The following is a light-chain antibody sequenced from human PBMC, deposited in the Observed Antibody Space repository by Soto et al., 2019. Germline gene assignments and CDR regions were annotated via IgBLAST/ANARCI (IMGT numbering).Light chain of an antibody. Sequence: QSALTQPASVSGSPGQSITISCTGISSTVETYNLVSWYQQYPGKAPKLIIYEVNKRPSGVSDRFSGFKSGDTASLTISGLQAEDESDYYCSSYAAGSPSVPFGGGTKLTVL. CDR1: SSTVETYNL. CDR3: SSYAAGSPSVP. J-gene: IGLJ2*01. V-gene: IGLV2-23*02. CDR2: EVN.